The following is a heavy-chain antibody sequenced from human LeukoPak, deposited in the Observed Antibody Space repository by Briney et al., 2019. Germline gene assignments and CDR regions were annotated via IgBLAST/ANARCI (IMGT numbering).Heavy chain of an antibody. CDR1: GFTFSSYS. Sequence: GGSLRLSCAASGFTFSSYSMNWVRQAPGKGLEWVSSISSSSSYIYYADSVKGRFTISRDNAKNSLYLQMNSLRAEDTAVYYCAKGPYCSSTSCYTIGSFDYWGQGTLVTVSS. CDR3: AKGPYCSSTSCYTIGSFDY. D-gene: IGHD2-2*02. V-gene: IGHV3-21*04. J-gene: IGHJ4*02. CDR2: ISSSSSYI.